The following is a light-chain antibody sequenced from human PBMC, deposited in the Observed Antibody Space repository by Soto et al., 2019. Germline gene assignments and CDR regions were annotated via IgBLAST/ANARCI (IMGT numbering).Light chain of an antibody. CDR1: QTVRNNY. J-gene: IGKJ5*01. V-gene: IGKV3D-20*02. CDR2: DAS. CDR3: QQRSSWPLIT. Sequence: EFVLTQSPGTLSLSPGERATLSCRASQTVRNNYLAWYQQKPGQAPRLLIYDASSRATGIPDRFSGSGSGADFTLSISSLEPEDFAVYYCQQRSSWPLITFGQGTRLEIK.